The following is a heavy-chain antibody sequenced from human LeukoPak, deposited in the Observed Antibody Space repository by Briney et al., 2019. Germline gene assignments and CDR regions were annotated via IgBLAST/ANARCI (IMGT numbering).Heavy chain of an antibody. CDR1: GYTFTSYG. V-gene: IGHV1-18*01. Sequence: ASVKVSCKASGYTFTSYGISWVRQAPGQGLEWMGWISAYNGNTNYAQKLQGRVTMTTDTSTSTAYMELSRLRSDDTAVYYCARDLGVVPAASFDYWGQGTLVTVSS. J-gene: IGHJ4*02. CDR2: ISAYNGNT. D-gene: IGHD2-2*01. CDR3: ARDLGVVPAASFDY.